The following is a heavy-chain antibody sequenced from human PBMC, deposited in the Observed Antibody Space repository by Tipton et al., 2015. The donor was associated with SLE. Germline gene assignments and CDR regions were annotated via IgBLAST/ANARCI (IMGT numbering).Heavy chain of an antibody. CDR1: GFTFSDYY. V-gene: IGHV3-11*01. Sequence: SLRLSCAASGFTFSDYYMSWIRQAPGKGLEWVSCISSSGSTIYYADSVKGRFTISRDNAKNSLYLQMNSLRAEDTAVYYCARDGAVGWNDSLDYWGQGTLVTVSS. CDR2: ISSSGSTI. CDR3: ARDGAVGWNDSLDY. D-gene: IGHD1-1*01. J-gene: IGHJ4*02.